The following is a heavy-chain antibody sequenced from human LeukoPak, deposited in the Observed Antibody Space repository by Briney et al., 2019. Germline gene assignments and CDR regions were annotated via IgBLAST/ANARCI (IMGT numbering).Heavy chain of an antibody. CDR1: GFTFSSYE. D-gene: IGHD6-13*01. CDR3: ARDQQLVLSYGAFDI. CDR2: ISSSGSTI. Sequence: GGSLRLSCAASGFTFSSYEMNWVRQAPGKGLEWVSYISSSGSTIYYADSVKGRFTFSRDNAKNSLYLQMNSLRAEDTAVYYCARDQQLVLSYGAFDIWGQGTMVTVSS. J-gene: IGHJ3*02. V-gene: IGHV3-48*03.